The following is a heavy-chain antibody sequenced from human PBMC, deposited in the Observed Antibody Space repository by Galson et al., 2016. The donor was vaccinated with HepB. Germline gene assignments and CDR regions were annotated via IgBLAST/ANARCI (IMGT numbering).Heavy chain of an antibody. CDR1: GGYITSDHFY. CDR3: ARSRPRPAWSFGQYRYGMDV. V-gene: IGHV4-31*03. D-gene: IGHD3-10*01. CDR2: IYYSGSD. J-gene: IGHJ6*04. Sequence: TLSLTCTLSGGYITSDHFYWSWLRQRPGKGLEWIGYIYYSGSDYYNPSLSRRVRISVGSSKSQFSLTMYAVTAADAAVYYCARSRPRPAWSFGQYRYGMDVWGKGTTVIVSS.